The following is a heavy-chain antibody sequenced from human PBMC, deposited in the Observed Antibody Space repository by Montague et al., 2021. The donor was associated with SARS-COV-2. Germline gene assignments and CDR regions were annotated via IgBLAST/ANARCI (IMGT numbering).Heavy chain of an antibody. CDR2: IYYSGST. CDR3: ASPTYYYECSESDGFDI. D-gene: IGHD3-22*01. Sequence: SETLSLTCTVSGGSISSSSYYWGWIRQPPGKGLEWIGSIYYSGSTYYNPSLKSRVTISVDTSKNQFSLKLSSVTAADTAVYYCASPTYYYECSESDGFDIWGQGTMVTVSS. V-gene: IGHV4-39*01. J-gene: IGHJ6*02. CDR1: GGSISSSSYY.